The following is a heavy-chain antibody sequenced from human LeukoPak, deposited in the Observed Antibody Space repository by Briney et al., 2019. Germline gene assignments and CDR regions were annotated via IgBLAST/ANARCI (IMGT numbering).Heavy chain of an antibody. D-gene: IGHD4-17*01. CDR2: ISSSSSYI. CDR1: GFTFSNYS. Sequence: GGSLRLSCAASGFTFSNYSMAWVRQAPGKGLEWVSFISSSSSYIYYADSVKGRFTISRDNAKNSLYLQMNSLRAEDTALYYCAHTVTPRYFQFWGQGTLVTVSS. V-gene: IGHV3-21*01. CDR3: AHTVTPRYFQF. J-gene: IGHJ1*01.